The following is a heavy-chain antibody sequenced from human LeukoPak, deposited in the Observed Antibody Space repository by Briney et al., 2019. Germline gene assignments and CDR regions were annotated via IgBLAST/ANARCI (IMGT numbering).Heavy chain of an antibody. Sequence: GGSLRLSCAASGFTFSSYDMHWVRQATGKGLEWVSAIGTAGDTYYPGSVKGRFTISRENAKNSLYLQMNSLRAEDTAVYYCAKSTTTVTTDAFDIWGQGTMVTVSS. V-gene: IGHV3-13*01. D-gene: IGHD4-17*01. J-gene: IGHJ3*02. CDR2: IGTAGDT. CDR1: GFTFSSYD. CDR3: AKSTTTVTTDAFDI.